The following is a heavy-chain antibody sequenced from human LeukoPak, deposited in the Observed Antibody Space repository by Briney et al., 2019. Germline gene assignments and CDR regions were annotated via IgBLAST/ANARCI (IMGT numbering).Heavy chain of an antibody. CDR3: AKDRGLWFPHGMDV. D-gene: IGHD3-10*01. CDR1: GFTFSSYG. CDR2: ISYDGSNK. J-gene: IGHJ6*02. V-gene: IGHV3-30*18. Sequence: GGSLRLSCAASGFTFSSYGMHWVRQAPGKGLEWVAVISYDGSNKYYADSVKGRFTISRDSSKNTLYLQMNSLRAEDTAVYYCAKDRGLWFPHGMDVWGQGTTVTVSS.